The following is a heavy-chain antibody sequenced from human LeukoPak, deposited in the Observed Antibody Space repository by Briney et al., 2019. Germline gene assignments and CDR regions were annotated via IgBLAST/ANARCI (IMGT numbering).Heavy chain of an antibody. J-gene: IGHJ3*02. CDR3: ARENGSGWTGAFDI. Sequence: GGSLRLSCAASGFTLSSYSMNWVRQAPGKGLEWVSSISSSSSYIYYADSVKGRFTISRDNAKNSLYLQMNSLRAEDTAVYYCARENGSGWTGAFDIWGQGTMVTVSS. CDR2: ISSSSSYI. D-gene: IGHD6-19*01. CDR1: GFTLSSYS. V-gene: IGHV3-21*01.